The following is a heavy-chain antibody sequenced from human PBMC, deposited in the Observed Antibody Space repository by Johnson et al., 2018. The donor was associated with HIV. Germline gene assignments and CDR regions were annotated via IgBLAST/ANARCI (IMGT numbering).Heavy chain of an antibody. CDR1: GFTVSNNE. CDR2: ISDGST. V-gene: IGHV3-38-3*01. CDR3: AKGRMGASGSYNV. D-gene: IGHD1-26*01. Sequence: VQLVESGGGVVRPGGSLRLSCAASGFTVSNNEMRWVRQAPGKGLEWVSSISDGSTYYADSRKGRFTISRDNSKNTLYLQMNSLRAEDTAMYYCAKGRMGASGSYNVWGQGTMVTVSS. J-gene: IGHJ3*01.